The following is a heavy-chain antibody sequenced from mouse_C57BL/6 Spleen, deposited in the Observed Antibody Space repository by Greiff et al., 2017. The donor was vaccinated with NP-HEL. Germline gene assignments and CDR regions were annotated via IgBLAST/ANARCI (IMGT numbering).Heavy chain of an antibody. CDR1: GYAFSSYW. J-gene: IGHJ3*01. V-gene: IGHV1-80*01. D-gene: IGHD2-4*01. Sequence: QVQLQQSGAELVKPGASVKISCKASGYAFSSYWMNWVKQRPGKGLEWIGQIYPGDGDTNYNGKFKGKATLTADKSSSTAYMQLSSLTSEDSAVYFCARGWDYDGRAWFAYWGQGTLVTVSA. CDR3: ARGWDYDGRAWFAY. CDR2: IYPGDGDT.